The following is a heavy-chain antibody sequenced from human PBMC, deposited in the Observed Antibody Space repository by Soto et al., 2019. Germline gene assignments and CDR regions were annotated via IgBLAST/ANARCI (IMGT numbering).Heavy chain of an antibody. CDR1: GFTFGDYA. D-gene: IGHD2-2*01. CDR3: TRDHYGYCSSTSCSYGMDV. Sequence: LRLSCTASGFTFGDYAMSWVRQAPGKGLEWVGFIRSKAYGGTTEYAASVKGRFTISRDDSKSIAYLQMNSLKTEDTAVYYCTRDHYGYCSSTSCSYGMDVWGQGTTVTVSS. CDR2: IRSKAYGGTT. V-gene: IGHV3-49*04. J-gene: IGHJ6*02.